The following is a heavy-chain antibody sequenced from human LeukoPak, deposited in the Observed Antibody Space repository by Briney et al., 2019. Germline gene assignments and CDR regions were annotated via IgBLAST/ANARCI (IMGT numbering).Heavy chain of an antibody. V-gene: IGHV4-59*01. CDR3: ARDRMDKDGYNYLASDY. D-gene: IGHD5-24*01. CDR2: IYYSGST. CDR1: GGSISSYY. Sequence: SETLSLTCTVPGGSISSYYWSWIRQPPGKGLEWIGYIYYSGSTNYNPSLKSRVTISVDTSKNQFSLKLSSVTAADTAVYYCARDRMDKDGYNYLASDYWGQGTLVTVSS. J-gene: IGHJ4*02.